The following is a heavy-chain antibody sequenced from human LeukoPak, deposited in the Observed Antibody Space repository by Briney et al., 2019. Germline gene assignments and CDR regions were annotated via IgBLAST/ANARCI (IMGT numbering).Heavy chain of an antibody. Sequence: GGSLRLSCAASGFTFNNYAMNWVRQAPGKGLEWVSAIGGGGRSTHYADSVKGRFTISRDNSKNTLYLQMNSLRAEDTAVYYCAKDRRGYSEPVDYWGQGTLVTVSS. CDR1: GFTFNNYA. CDR2: IGGGGRST. J-gene: IGHJ4*02. CDR3: AKDRRGYSEPVDY. D-gene: IGHD3-22*01. V-gene: IGHV3-23*01.